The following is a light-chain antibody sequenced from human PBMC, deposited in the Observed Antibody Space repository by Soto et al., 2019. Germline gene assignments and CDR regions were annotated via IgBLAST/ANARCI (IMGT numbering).Light chain of an antibody. CDR1: QSISSW. CDR2: DAS. Sequence: DIQMTQSPSTLSATAGDRVTITCRASQSISSWLAWYQQKPGKAPKLLIYDASNLESGVPSRFSGSGSGTEFTLTISSLQPDDFATYYCQHYKMYSPWTFGQGTKV. CDR3: QHYKMYSPWT. J-gene: IGKJ1*01. V-gene: IGKV1-5*01.